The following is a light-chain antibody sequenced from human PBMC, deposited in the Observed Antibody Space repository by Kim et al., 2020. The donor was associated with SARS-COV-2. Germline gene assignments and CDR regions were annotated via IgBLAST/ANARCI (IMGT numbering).Light chain of an antibody. V-gene: IGKV3-11*01. CDR1: QSVTTF. J-gene: IGKJ4*01. Sequence: ACAPGVGATPSCRASQSVTTFLAWLQQKPGQAPRVLIYQASKRATGIPARFSGSWSGTDFTLTISSLEPEDFAVYYCQQRSNWLTFGGGTKVDIK. CDR3: QQRSNWLT. CDR2: QAS.